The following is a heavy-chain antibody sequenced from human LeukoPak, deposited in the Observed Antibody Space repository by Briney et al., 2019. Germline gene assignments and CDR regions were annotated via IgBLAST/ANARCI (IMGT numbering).Heavy chain of an antibody. Sequence: GGSLRLSCVASGFTFGSYAMKWVRQAPGKGQEWVSAISRTSAYIYQSDSVKGRFTISRDNAKNSVFLQMDSLRAEDTAVYYCARDERKYCSDSSCYPGDYWGQGTLVTVSS. CDR3: ARDERKYCSDSSCYPGDY. V-gene: IGHV3-21*01. CDR1: GFTFGSYA. D-gene: IGHD2-2*01. CDR2: ISRTSAYI. J-gene: IGHJ4*02.